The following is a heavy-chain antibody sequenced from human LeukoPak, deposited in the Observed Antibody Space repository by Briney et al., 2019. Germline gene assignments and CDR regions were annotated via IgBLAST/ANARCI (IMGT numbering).Heavy chain of an antibody. CDR3: ATYTFGYYYYYMDV. J-gene: IGHJ6*03. V-gene: IGHV1-2*02. CDR2: INPNSGGT. Sequence: ASVKVSCKASGYTFTGYYMHWVRQAPGQGLEWMGWINPNSGGTNYAQKFQGRVTITADKSTSTAYMELSSLRSEDTAVYYCATYTFGYYYYYMDVWGKGTTVTVSS. CDR1: GYTFTGYY. D-gene: IGHD3-16*01.